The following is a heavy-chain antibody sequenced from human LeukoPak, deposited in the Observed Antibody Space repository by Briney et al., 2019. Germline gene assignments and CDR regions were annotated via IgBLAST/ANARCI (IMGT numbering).Heavy chain of an antibody. Sequence: PGGSLRLSCAASGFTFSNYYMTWIRQAPGKGLEWVSYITSSGGAIYYADSVKGRFTISRDNAKNSLYLQMNSLRAEDTAVYYCARVAGYCSITSCYGYYFDSWGQGTLVTVSS. CDR1: GFTFSNYY. CDR2: ITSSGGAI. D-gene: IGHD2-2*01. V-gene: IGHV3-11*04. CDR3: ARVAGYCSITSCYGYYFDS. J-gene: IGHJ4*02.